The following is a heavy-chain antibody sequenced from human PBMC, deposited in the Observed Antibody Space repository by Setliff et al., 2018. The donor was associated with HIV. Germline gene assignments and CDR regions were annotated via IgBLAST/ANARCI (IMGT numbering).Heavy chain of an antibody. CDR2: IYASGNTNYNPS. CDR1: GGSISSGSYY. J-gene: IGHJ4*02. CDR3: ARSFGGNSAPFDY. Sequence: PSETLSLTCTVSGGSISSGSYYWNWIRQPAGKGLEWIGRIYASGNTNYNPSNYNPSLKSRVSMSMDTSKTQFSLRLSSVTAADTAVYYCARSFGGNSAPFDYGGQGILVTVSS. V-gene: IGHV4-61*02. D-gene: IGHD2-21*02.